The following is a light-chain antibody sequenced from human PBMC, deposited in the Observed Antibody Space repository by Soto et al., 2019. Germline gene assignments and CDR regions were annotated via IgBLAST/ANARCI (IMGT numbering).Light chain of an antibody. J-gene: IGKJ3*01. CDR3: QQRSNWLT. V-gene: IGKV3D-20*02. CDR2: GAS. Sequence: EIVLTQSPGTLSLSPGERATLSCRASQSVSNNYLAWYQQKPGQAPRLLIYGASTRATGIPARFSGSGSGTEFTLTISSLRSEDFAVYYCQQRSNWLTFGPGTKVDIK. CDR1: QSVSNNY.